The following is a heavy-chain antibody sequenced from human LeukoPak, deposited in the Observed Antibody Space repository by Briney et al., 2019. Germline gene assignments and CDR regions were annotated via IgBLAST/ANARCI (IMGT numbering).Heavy chain of an antibody. D-gene: IGHD2-8*01. CDR1: GFTFSSYA. V-gene: IGHV3-23*01. CDR3: AKDFGNCINGVCYGTPFDY. CDR2: ISGSGGST. Sequence: PGGSPRLSCAASGFTFSSYAMRWVRQALGKGLEWVSGISGSGGSTYYADSVKGRFAISRDNSKNTVYLQMSSLRAVDTAVYYCAKDFGNCINGVCYGTPFDYWGQGTLVTVSS. J-gene: IGHJ4*02.